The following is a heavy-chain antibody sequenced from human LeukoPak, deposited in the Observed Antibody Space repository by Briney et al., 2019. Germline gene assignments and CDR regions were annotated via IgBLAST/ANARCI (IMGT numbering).Heavy chain of an antibody. CDR1: GFTVSSNY. Sequence: GGSLGLSCAASGFTVSSNYMSWVRQAPGQGLEWVSAISGSGGSTYYADSVKGRFTISRDNSKNTLYLQMNSLRAEDTAVYYCAKDCTNGVCYTFDYWGQGTLVTVSS. D-gene: IGHD2-8*01. CDR2: ISGSGGST. V-gene: IGHV3-23*01. CDR3: AKDCTNGVCYTFDY. J-gene: IGHJ4*02.